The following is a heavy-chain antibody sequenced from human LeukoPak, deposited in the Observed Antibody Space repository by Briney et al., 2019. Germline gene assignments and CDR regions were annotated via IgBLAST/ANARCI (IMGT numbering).Heavy chain of an antibody. CDR2: INPNSGGT. J-gene: IGHJ4*02. CDR3: VREESGGYFDY. V-gene: IGHV1-2*02. CDR1: GYTFTGYY. D-gene: IGHD2-8*02. Sequence: ASVKVSCKASGYTFTGYYMHWVRQAPGQGLEWMGWINPNSGGTNNEQKFQGRVTMTRDTSTSTVYMELSSLRSDDTAIYYCVREESGGYFDYWGQGTLVTVSS.